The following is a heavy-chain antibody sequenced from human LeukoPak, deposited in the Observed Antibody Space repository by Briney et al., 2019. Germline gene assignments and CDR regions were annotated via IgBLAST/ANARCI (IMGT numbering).Heavy chain of an antibody. J-gene: IGHJ4*02. V-gene: IGHV3-23*01. CDR1: GFTFSSYA. CDR2: ISGSGGST. D-gene: IGHD1-26*01. Sequence: PGGSLRLSCAASGFTFSSYAMSWVRQAPGKGLEWVSAISGSGGSTYYADSVKGRFTISRDNSKNTLYLQMNSLRAEDTAVYYCAKDPPFPVEVGATTPFDYWGQGTLVTVSS. CDR3: AKDPPFPVEVGATTPFDY.